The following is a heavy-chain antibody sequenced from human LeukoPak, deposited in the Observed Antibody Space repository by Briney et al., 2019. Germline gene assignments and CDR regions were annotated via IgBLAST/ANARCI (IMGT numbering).Heavy chain of an antibody. CDR1: GGTFSSYT. V-gene: IGHV1-69*02. D-gene: IGHD3-3*01. CDR2: ITPILGIA. J-gene: IGHJ5*02. CDR3: ARGGYDFWSGPSPGDNWFDP. Sequence: ASVKVSCKASGGTFSSYTISWVRQAPGQGLEWMGRITPILGIANYAQKFQGRVTITADKSTSTAYMELSSLRSEDTAVYYCARGGYDFWSGPSPGDNWFDPWGQGTLVTVSS.